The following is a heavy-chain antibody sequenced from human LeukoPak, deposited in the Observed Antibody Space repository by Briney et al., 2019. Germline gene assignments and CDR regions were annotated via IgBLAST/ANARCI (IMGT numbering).Heavy chain of an antibody. CDR2: ISGSGGST. Sequence: QPGGSLRLSCAASGFTFSSYAMSWVRQAPGKGLGWVSAISGSGGSTYYADSVKGRFTISRDNSKNTLYLQMNSLRAEDTAVYYCAKDPYYYDSSGYYLPVDYWGQGTLVTVSS. D-gene: IGHD3-22*01. V-gene: IGHV3-23*01. CDR3: AKDPYYYDSSGYYLPVDY. CDR1: GFTFSSYA. J-gene: IGHJ4*02.